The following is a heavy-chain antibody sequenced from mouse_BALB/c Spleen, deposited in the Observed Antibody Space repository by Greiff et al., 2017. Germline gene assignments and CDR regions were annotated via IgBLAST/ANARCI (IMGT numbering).Heavy chain of an antibody. V-gene: IGHV14-3*02. CDR3: ALYYYGSNWFAY. Sequence: EVHLVESGAELVKPGASVKLSCTASGFNIKDTYMHWVKQRPEQGLEWIGRIDPANGNTKYDPKFQGKATITADTSSNTAYLQLSSLTSEDTAVYYCALYYYGSNWFAYWGQGTLVTVSA. D-gene: IGHD1-1*01. CDR1: GFNIKDTY. J-gene: IGHJ3*01. CDR2: IDPANGNT.